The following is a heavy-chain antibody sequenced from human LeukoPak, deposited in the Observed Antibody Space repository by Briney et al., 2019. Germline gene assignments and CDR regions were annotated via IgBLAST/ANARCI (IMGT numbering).Heavy chain of an antibody. CDR1: GFTFDDYG. J-gene: IGHJ6*03. V-gene: IGHV3-20*04. CDR2: INWNGDST. CDR3: AKDGSSSDNYYYYYMDV. Sequence: PGGSLRLSCAASGFTFDDYGMSWVRQAPGKGLEWVSGINWNGDSTGYVDSVKGRFTISRDNAKNSLYLQMNSLRAEDTAVYYCAKDGSSSDNYYYYYMDVWGKGTTVTVSS. D-gene: IGHD1-26*01.